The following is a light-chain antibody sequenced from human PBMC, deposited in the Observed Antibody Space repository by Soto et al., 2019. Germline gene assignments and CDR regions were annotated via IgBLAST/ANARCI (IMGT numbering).Light chain of an antibody. V-gene: IGLV3-21*04. Sequence: SYELTQPPSVSVAPGKTARITCGGNNIGNKRVHWYQQKPGQAPVLVIFFDSDRPSGIPERFSASNSGNTATLTISWVEAGDEADYYCQVWDSSREHVEFGGGTKLTVL. CDR3: QVWDSSREHVE. CDR2: FDS. J-gene: IGLJ2*01. CDR1: NIGNKR.